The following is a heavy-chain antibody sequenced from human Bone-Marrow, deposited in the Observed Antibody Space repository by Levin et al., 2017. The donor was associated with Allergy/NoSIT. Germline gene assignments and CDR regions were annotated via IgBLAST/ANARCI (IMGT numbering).Heavy chain of an antibody. CDR3: ARVGKLVVVTADDAFDF. CDR1: GYTFTNYG. CDR2: ISGYNANT. J-gene: IGHJ3*01. D-gene: IGHD2-21*02. V-gene: IGHV1-18*01. Sequence: PGESLKISCKASGYTFTNYGISWVRQAPGQGLEWMGWISGYNANTNYAQKLQGRVTMTTDTSTTTAYMELRSLRSDDTAVYYCARVGKLVVVTADDAFDFWGQGTMVTVSS.